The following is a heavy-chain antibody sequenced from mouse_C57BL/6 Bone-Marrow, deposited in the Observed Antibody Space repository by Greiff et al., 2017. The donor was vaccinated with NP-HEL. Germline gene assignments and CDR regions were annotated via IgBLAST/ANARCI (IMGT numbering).Heavy chain of an antibody. D-gene: IGHD1-1*01. V-gene: IGHV1-81*01. CDR2: IYPRSGNT. CDR3: ARPSFITTVVARYFDV. Sequence: VKLMESGAELARPGASVKLSCKASGYTFTSYGISWVKQRTGQGLEWIGEIYPRSGNTYYNEKFKGKATLTADKSSSTAYMELRSLTSEDSAVYFCARPSFITTVVARYFDVWGTGTTVTVSS. CDR1: GYTFTSYG. J-gene: IGHJ1*03.